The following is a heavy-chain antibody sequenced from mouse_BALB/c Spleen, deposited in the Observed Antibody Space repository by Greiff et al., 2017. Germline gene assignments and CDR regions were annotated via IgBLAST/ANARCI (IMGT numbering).Heavy chain of an antibody. V-gene: IGHV14-3*02. D-gene: IGHD1-1*01. CDR2: IGPANGNT. Sequence: VQLQQSGAELVKPGASVKLSCTASGFNIKDTYMHWVKQRPEQGLEWIGRIGPANGNTKYDPKFQGKATITADTSSNTAYLQLSSLTSEDTAVYYCARSSSYAWFAYWGQGTLVTVSA. CDR1: GFNIKDTY. CDR3: ARSSSYAWFAY. J-gene: IGHJ3*01.